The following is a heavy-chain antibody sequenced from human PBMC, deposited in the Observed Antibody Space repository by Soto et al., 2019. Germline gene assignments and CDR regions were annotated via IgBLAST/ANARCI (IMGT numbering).Heavy chain of an antibody. CDR3: ARSYGGTFYGYDT. J-gene: IGHJ5*02. D-gene: IGHD1-26*01. CDR2: VFYTGST. CDR1: GGSISSYH. Sequence: SETLSLSCTVSGGSISSYHWSWIRQSPGKGLEWIGYVFYTGSTKYNPALKRRVTISVDTSKNQFSLKLSSVSAADTGLYYCARSYGGTFYGYDTWGQGILVTV. V-gene: IGHV4-59*01.